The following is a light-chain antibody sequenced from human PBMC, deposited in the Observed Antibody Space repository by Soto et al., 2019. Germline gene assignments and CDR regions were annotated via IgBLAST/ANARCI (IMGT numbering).Light chain of an antibody. CDR3: SSFSSGTTLFV. CDR1: NSDIGDWNY. Sequence: QYALTQPASVSGSPGQSITISCTGANSDIGDWNYVSWYQQYPGKAPKVIIYEVNYRPSGVSYRFSGSKSGNTASLTISGLQAEDEADYYCSSFSSGTTLFVFGGGTKVTVL. V-gene: IGLV2-14*01. CDR2: EVN. J-gene: IGLJ1*01.